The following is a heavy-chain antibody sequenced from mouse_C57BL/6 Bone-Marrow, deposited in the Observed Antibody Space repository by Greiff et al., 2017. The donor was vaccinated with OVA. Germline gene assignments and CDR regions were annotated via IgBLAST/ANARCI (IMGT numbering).Heavy chain of an antibody. J-gene: IGHJ4*01. CDR2: INPSTGGT. Sequence: VHVKQSGPELVKPGASVKISCKASGYSFTGYYMNWVKQSPEKSLEWIGEINPSTGGTTYNQKFKAKATLTVDKSSSTAYMQLKSLTSEDSAVYYCARSKKTPHYYAMDYWGQGTSVTVSS. CDR3: ARSKKTPHYYAMDY. V-gene: IGHV1-42*01. CDR1: GYSFTGYY.